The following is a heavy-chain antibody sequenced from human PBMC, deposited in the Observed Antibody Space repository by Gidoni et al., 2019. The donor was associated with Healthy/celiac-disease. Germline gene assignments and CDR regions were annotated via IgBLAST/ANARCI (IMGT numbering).Heavy chain of an antibody. CDR1: GGSISSYY. J-gene: IGHJ4*02. Sequence: QVQLQESGPGLVKPSETLSLTCTVSGGSISSYYWSWIRQPPGKGLEWIGYIYYSGSTNYNPSLKSRVTISVDTSKNQFSLKLSSVTAADTAVYYCARAQYSSGWTPSVVDYWGQGTLVTVSS. V-gene: IGHV4-59*01. D-gene: IGHD6-19*01. CDR2: IYYSGST. CDR3: ARAQYSSGWTPSVVDY.